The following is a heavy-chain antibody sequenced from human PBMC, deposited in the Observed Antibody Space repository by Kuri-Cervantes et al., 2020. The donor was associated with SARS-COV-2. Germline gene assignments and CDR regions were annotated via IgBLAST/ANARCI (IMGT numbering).Heavy chain of an antibody. J-gene: IGHJ3*02. D-gene: IGHD2-2*02. Sequence: ASVKVSCKASGYTFTGYYMHWVRQAPGQGLEWTGWINPNSGGTNYAQKFQGRVTMTRDTSISTAYMELSRLRSDDTAVYYCTGGEYCSSTGCYKDAFDIWGQGTMVTVSS. V-gene: IGHV1-2*02. CDR3: TGGEYCSSTGCYKDAFDI. CDR1: GYTFTGYY. CDR2: INPNSGGT.